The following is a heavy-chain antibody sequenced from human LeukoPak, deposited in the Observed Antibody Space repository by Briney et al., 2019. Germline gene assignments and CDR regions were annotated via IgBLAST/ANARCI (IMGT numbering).Heavy chain of an antibody. V-gene: IGHV1-2*02. Sequence: ASVKVSCKASGYTFTGYYMHWVRQAPGQGREWMGWINPNSGGTNYAQKFQGRVTMTRDTSISTAYMELSRLRSDDTAVYYCARATRTYYYDSSGYLGDYFDYWGQGTLVTVSS. CDR3: ARATRTYYYDSSGYLGDYFDY. CDR2: INPNSGGT. J-gene: IGHJ4*02. D-gene: IGHD3-22*01. CDR1: GYTFTGYY.